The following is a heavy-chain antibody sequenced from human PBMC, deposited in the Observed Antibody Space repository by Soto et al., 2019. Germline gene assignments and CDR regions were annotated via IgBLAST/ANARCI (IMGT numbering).Heavy chain of an antibody. CDR2: IYHSGST. CDR1: SGSISSLNW. D-gene: IGHD3-10*01. Sequence: QVQLQESGPGLVKPSGTLSLTCAVSSGSISSLNWWTWVRQPPGKGLEWIGEIYHSGSTNYNPSLKSRVTMSVDKSKNQCSLNLSSVTAADTAVYDCARYASGSSYFDYWGQGTLVTVSS. CDR3: ARYASGSSYFDY. J-gene: IGHJ4*02. V-gene: IGHV4-4*02.